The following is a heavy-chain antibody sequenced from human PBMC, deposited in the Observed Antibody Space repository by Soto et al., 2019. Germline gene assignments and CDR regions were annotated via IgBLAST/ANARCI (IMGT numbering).Heavy chain of an antibody. J-gene: IGHJ5*02. Sequence: PGGSLRLSCAASGFTFSSYAMSWVRQAPGKGLEWVSYISSSSSTIYYADSVKGRFTISRDNAKNSLYLQMNSLRAEDTAVYYCARLSFPGSSMGGSWAIDPWGQGTLVTAPQ. V-gene: IGHV3-48*01. CDR1: GFTFSSYA. CDR3: ARLSFPGSSMGGSWAIDP. D-gene: IGHD2-15*01. CDR2: ISSSSSTI.